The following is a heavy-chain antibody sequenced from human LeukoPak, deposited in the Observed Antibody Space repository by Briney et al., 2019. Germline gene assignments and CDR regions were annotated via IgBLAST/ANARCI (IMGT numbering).Heavy chain of an antibody. D-gene: IGHD4-17*01. CDR1: GGPISSGGYS. CDR2: IYHSGST. Sequence: SETLSLTCAVSGGPISSGGYSWSWIRQPPGKGLEWIGYIYHSGSTYYNPSLKSRVTISVDRSKNQFSLKLSSVTAADTAVYYCATTGGDYFDAFDIWGQGTMVTVSS. J-gene: IGHJ3*02. V-gene: IGHV4-30-2*01. CDR3: ATTGGDYFDAFDI.